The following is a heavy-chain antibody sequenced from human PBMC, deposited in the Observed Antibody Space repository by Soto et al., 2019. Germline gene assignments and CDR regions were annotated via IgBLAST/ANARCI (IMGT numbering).Heavy chain of an antibody. CDR1: GGTFSSYA. CDR3: ARDRGWNYESWFDP. J-gene: IGHJ5*02. V-gene: IGHV1-69*05. D-gene: IGHD1-7*01. Sequence: GASVKGSCQASGGTFSSYAISWVRQALGQGLEWMGGIIPIFGTANYAQKFQGRVTMTRDTSISTAYMELSRLRSDDTAVYYCARDRGWNYESWFDPWGQGTLVTVSS. CDR2: IIPIFGTA.